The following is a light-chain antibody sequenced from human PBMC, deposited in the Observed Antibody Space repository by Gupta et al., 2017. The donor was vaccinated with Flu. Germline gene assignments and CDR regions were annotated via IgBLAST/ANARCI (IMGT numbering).Light chain of an antibody. CDR3: HQDVEFPLT. CDR1: QSVLFDANKRNY. J-gene: IGKJ4*01. Sequence: SLGERATIKCKSIQSVLFDANKRNYFAWYQQKAGRPPKLLVRWASTRESGVPDRFSGSGSGTDFTLTISSLQAEDVAVYYCHQDVEFPLTFGGGTKVEIK. CDR2: WAS. V-gene: IGKV4-1*01.